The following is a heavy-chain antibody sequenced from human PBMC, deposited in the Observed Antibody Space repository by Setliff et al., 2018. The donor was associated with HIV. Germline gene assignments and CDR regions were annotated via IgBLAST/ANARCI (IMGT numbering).Heavy chain of an antibody. Sequence: TLSLTCTVSGGSISSGNYYWSWIRQPAGKGLEWIGRIYSSGSTNYNPSLKSRVTISINTSKNQFSLKLSSVTAADTAVYYCARRGATVTLYYYYYYMDVWGKGTTVTVSS. D-gene: IGHD4-17*01. CDR1: GGSISSGNYY. J-gene: IGHJ6*03. CDR2: IYSSGST. CDR3: ARRGATVTLYYYYYYMDV. V-gene: IGHV4-61*02.